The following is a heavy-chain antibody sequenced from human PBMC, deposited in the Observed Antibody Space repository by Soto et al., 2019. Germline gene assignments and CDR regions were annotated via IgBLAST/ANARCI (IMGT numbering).Heavy chain of an antibody. J-gene: IGHJ4*02. V-gene: IGHV3-33*01. CDR1: GFTFSSYG. Sequence: QVQLVESGGGVVQPGRSLRLSCAASGFTFSSYGMHWVRQAPGKGLEWVAVIWYDGSNKYYADSVKGRFTISRDNSKNTLYLQMNSLRAEDTAVYYCARPPWDGEVDYWGQGTLVTVSS. CDR2: IWYDGSNK. D-gene: IGHD3-10*01. CDR3: ARPPWDGEVDY.